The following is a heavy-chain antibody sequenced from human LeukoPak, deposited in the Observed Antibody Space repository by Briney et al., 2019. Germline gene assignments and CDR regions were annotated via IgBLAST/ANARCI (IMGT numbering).Heavy chain of an antibody. CDR2: FDPEDGET. J-gene: IGHJ4*02. Sequence: ASVKVSCKVSGYNLIALSIHWVRQAPGKGLEWMGGFDPEDGETIYAQKFQGRFTMTEDTSTDTAYMELSSLTSEDTAVCYCASGFAYQYFDSWGQGTLVTVSS. V-gene: IGHV1-24*01. CDR3: ASGFAYQYFDS. D-gene: IGHD2-2*01. CDR1: GYNLIALS.